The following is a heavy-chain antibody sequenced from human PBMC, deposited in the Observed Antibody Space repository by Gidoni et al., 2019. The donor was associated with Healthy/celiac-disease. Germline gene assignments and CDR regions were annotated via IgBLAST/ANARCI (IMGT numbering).Heavy chain of an antibody. V-gene: IGHV1-69*01. D-gene: IGHD3-10*01. CDR3: ARDPMVRGVISLFSYYYYYGMDV. J-gene: IGHJ6*02. CDR2: IIPIFGTA. Sequence: QVQLVQSGAEVKKPGSSVKVSCKASGGTFSSYAICWVRQAPGQGLEWMGGIIPIFGTANYAQKFQGRVTITADESTSTAYMELSSLRSEDTAVYYCARDPMVRGVISLFSYYYYYGMDVWGQGTTVTVSS. CDR1: GGTFSSYA.